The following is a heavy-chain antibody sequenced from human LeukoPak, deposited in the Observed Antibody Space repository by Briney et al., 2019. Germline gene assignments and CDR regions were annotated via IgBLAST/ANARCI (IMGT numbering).Heavy chain of an antibody. CDR1: GYTFTGYY. D-gene: IGHD5-18*01. V-gene: IGHV1-2*06. J-gene: IGHJ3*02. CDR3: ARRSLDTAMVSDAFDI. Sequence: ASVKVSCKASGYTFTGYYMHWVRQAPGQGLEWMGRINPNSGGTNYAQKFQGRVTMTRDTSISTAYMELSRLRSEDTAVYYCARRSLDTAMVSDAFDIWGQGTMVTVSS. CDR2: INPNSGGT.